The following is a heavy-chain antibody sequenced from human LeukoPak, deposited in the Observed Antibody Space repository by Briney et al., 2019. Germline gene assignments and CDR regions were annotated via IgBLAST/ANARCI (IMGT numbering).Heavy chain of an antibody. CDR1: GDSISSSIYF. D-gene: IGHD6-19*01. CDR3: ARRVVAGPFDY. Sequence: PSETLSLTCTVSGDSISSSIYFWGWIRQPPGKGLEWIGYIYYSGSTYYNPSLKSRVTISVDTSKNQFSLKLSSVTAADTAVYYCARRVVAGPFDYWGQGTLVTVSS. CDR2: IYYSGST. J-gene: IGHJ4*02. V-gene: IGHV4-39*01.